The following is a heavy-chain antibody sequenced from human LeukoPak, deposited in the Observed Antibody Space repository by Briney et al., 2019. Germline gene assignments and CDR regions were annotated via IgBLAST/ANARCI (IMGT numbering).Heavy chain of an antibody. CDR3: ARFGDGSDPFYYYYYMDV. J-gene: IGHJ6*03. CDR2: IIPIFGTA. D-gene: IGHD1-26*01. V-gene: IGHV1-69*13. Sequence: GASVKVSCKASGYTFTGYGISWVRQAPGQGLEWMGGIIPIFGTANYAQKFQGRVTITADESTSTAYMELSSLRSEDTAVYYCARFGDGSDPFYYYYYMDVWGKGTTVTVSS. CDR1: GYTFTGYG.